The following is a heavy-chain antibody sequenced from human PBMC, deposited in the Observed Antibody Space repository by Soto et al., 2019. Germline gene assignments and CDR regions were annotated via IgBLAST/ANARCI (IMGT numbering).Heavy chain of an antibody. D-gene: IGHD1-26*01. CDR2: INHSGST. CDR3: TRGELPIPDY. CDR1: GGSFRVYD. J-gene: IGHJ4*02. Sequence: PSETLSLTCAVYGGSFRVYDWSWILQPPGKGLEWIGEINHSGSTNYNTSLKSRVTISVDTSKNQFSLKLSSVTAADTDVYYCTRGELPIPDYWGQGTLVTVSS. V-gene: IGHV4-34*01.